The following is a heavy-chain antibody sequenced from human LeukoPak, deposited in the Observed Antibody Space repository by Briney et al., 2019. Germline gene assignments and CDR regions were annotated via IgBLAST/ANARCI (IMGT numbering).Heavy chain of an antibody. D-gene: IGHD1-26*01. J-gene: IGHJ4*02. Sequence: ASVKVSCKASGYTFTSYYMHWVRQAPGQGLEWMGIINPSGGSTSYAQKFQGRVTMTRDMSTSTAYMELRSLRSDDTAVYYCASYSGSYDWGQGTLVTVSS. CDR3: ASYSGSYD. CDR2: INPSGGST. V-gene: IGHV1-46*01. CDR1: GYTFTSYY.